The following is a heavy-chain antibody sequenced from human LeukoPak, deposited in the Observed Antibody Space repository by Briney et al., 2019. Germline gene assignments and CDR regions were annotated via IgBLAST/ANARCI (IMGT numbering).Heavy chain of an antibody. CDR2: IYYSGST. J-gene: IGHJ4*02. CDR3: ARLRVGADYYFDY. D-gene: IGHD1-26*01. Sequence: PSETLSLTCTVSGGSISSYYWSWIRQPPGKGLEWIGYIYYSGSTNYNPSFKSRVTISVDTSKNQFSLKLSSVTAADTAVYYCARLRVGADYYFDYWGQGTLVTVSS. CDR1: GGSISSYY. V-gene: IGHV4-59*08.